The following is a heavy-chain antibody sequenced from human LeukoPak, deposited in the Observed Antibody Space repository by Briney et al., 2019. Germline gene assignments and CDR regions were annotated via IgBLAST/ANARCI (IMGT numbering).Heavy chain of an antibody. V-gene: IGHV1-2*06. D-gene: IGHD3-10*01. J-gene: IGHJ4*02. Sequence: ASVKVSCKASGYTFTGYYMHWVRQAPGQGLEWMGRINPNSGGTNYAQNFQGRVTMTRDTSISTAYMELSRLSSDDTAVYYCAGKKENASGSYDYWGQGTLVTVSS. CDR1: GYTFTGYY. CDR2: INPNSGGT. CDR3: AGKKENASGSYDY.